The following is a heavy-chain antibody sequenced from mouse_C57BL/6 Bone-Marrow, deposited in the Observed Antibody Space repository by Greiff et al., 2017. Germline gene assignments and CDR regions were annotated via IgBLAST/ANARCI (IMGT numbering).Heavy chain of an antibody. Sequence: VQLQQSGPELVKPGASVKISCKASGYTFTDYYMNWVKQSPGQSLAWIGDINPNTGGTSYNQKFKGKATLTVDKPSSTAYMELRSLPSEDSAVYYWARKSSSYTWLADWGEGTLGTVSA. J-gene: IGHJ3*01. CDR2: INPNTGGT. V-gene: IGHV1-26*01. CDR3: ARKSSSYTWLAD. D-gene: IGHD1-1*01. CDR1: GYTFTDYY.